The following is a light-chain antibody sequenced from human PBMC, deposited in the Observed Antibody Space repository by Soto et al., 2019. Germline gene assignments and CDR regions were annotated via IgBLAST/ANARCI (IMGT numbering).Light chain of an antibody. CDR2: AVS. CDR3: ISYTDRQSYL. V-gene: IGLV2-14*03. Sequence: QSVLAQPASVSGSPGQSITISCSGTSSDIGSYDHVAWYQQFPGKSPKLIIYAVSDRPSGVSDRFSRSKSGISASLTISGLQTEDEADYYCISYTDRQSYLFGTGTKVTVL. J-gene: IGLJ1*01. CDR1: SSDIGSYDH.